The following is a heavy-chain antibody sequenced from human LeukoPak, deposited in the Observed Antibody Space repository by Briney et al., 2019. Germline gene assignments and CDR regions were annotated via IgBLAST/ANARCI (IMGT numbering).Heavy chain of an antibody. J-gene: IGHJ4*02. CDR1: GGSISSYY. Sequence: PSQTLSLTCTVSGGSISSYYWSWIRQPPGKGLEWIGYIYYSGSTNYNPSLKSRVTISVDTSKNQFSLKLSSVTAADTAVYYCARAPGVYYFDYWGQGTLVTVSS. CDR3: ARAPGVYYFDY. V-gene: IGHV4-59*01. CDR2: IYYSGST. D-gene: IGHD3-10*01.